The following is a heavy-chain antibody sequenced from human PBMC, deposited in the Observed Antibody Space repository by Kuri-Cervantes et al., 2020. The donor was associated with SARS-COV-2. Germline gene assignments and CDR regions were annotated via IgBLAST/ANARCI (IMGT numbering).Heavy chain of an antibody. CDR3: ARGAIAAAAFDY. CDR1: GGSISSYY. V-gene: IGHV4-59*12. CDR2: IYYSGST. Sequence: SETLSLTCTVSGGSISSYYWSWIWQPPGKGLEWIGYIYYSGSTNYNSSLKSRGTISVDTSKNQFPLTLSSVTDADTAVYYCARGAIAAAAFDYWGQGTLVTVSS. J-gene: IGHJ4*02. D-gene: IGHD6-13*01.